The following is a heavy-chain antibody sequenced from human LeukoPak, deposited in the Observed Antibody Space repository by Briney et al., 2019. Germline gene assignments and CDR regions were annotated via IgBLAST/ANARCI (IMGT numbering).Heavy chain of an antibody. V-gene: IGHV3-23*01. CDR1: GFTFSSYA. CDR3: AKDITMTSGGP. Sequence: PGGSLRLSCAVSGFTFSSYAMSWVRQAPGKGLEWVSTISGSGGSTYYADSVKGRFTISRDNSKNTLYLQMNSLRAEDTAVYYCAKDITMTSGGPWGQGTLVTVSS. J-gene: IGHJ5*02. CDR2: ISGSGGST. D-gene: IGHD3-22*01.